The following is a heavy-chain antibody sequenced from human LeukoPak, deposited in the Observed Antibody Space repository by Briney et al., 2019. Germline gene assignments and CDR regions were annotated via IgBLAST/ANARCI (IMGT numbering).Heavy chain of an antibody. Sequence: GGSLRLSCAASGFTFSSYAMHWVRQAPGKGLEWVSYISSSGSTIHYADSVKGRFTISRDNAKNSLYLQMNSLRAEDTAVYYCVVGDYYDSSGYYRAFQHWGQGTLVTVSS. J-gene: IGHJ1*01. CDR2: ISSSGSTI. CDR1: GFTFSSYA. CDR3: VVGDYYDSSGYYRAFQH. D-gene: IGHD3-22*01. V-gene: IGHV3-48*03.